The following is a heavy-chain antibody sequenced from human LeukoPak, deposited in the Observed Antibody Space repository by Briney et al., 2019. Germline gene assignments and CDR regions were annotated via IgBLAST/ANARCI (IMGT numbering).Heavy chain of an antibody. D-gene: IGHD4-17*01. V-gene: IGHV4-59*01. CDR3: ARDFARNSGDYGNDGFDI. CDR2: ISYTGTT. CDR1: GGSLNLFY. Sequence: WETLSLTCTVSGGSLNLFYWRWIRHPPQKGLEWIGYISYTGTTYYNPSLKTRVTISLDTSKNHFSLNLGSATAADTAVYYCARDFARNSGDYGNDGFDIWGLGTMVTVSS. J-gene: IGHJ3*02.